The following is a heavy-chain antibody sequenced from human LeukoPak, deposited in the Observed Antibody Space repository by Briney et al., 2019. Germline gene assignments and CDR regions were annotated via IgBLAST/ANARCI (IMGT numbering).Heavy chain of an antibody. Sequence: GGSLRLSCVASGFTFSYYGMHWVRQAPGKGLEWVAFIRYVERDKYYADSVEGRFTISRDNSKNTLYLQMNSLREDDTAVYYCARDLGQYYDTSDNWFDPWGQGTLVTVSS. V-gene: IGHV3-30*02. J-gene: IGHJ5*02. D-gene: IGHD3-22*01. CDR3: ARDLGQYYDTSDNWFDP. CDR2: IRYVERDK. CDR1: GFTFSYYG.